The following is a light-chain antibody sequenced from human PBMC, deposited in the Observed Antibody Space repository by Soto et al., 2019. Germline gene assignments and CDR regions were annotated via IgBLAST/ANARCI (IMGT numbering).Light chain of an antibody. Sequence: DLLLTPSPDSLSVSLGERATINCKSSQSVLYSSNNKNYLAWYQQKPGKAPKLLIYAASSLQNGVPSRFSGSGSGTDFTLTISSLQPEDFATYYCLQDYNYPWTFGQGTKVDIK. V-gene: IGKV4-1*01. CDR2: AAS. J-gene: IGKJ1*01. CDR1: QSVLYSSNNKNY. CDR3: LQDYNYPWT.